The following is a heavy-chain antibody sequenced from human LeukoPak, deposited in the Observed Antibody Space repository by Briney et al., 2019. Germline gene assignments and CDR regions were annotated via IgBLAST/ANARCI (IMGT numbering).Heavy chain of an antibody. CDR2: IIPIFGTA. V-gene: IGHV1-69*05. CDR3: ARDRGGTSKYSSSQFDY. Sequence: SVKVSCKASGGTFSSYAISWVRQAPGQGLEWMGGIIPIFGTANYAQKFQGRVTITTDESTSTAYMELSSLRSEDTAVYYCARDRGGTSKYSSSQFDYWGQGTLVTVSS. D-gene: IGHD6-6*01. CDR1: GGTFSSYA. J-gene: IGHJ4*02.